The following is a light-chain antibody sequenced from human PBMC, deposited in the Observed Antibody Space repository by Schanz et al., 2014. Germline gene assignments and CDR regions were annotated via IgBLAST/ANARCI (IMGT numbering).Light chain of an antibody. CDR3: TSHTSDDTWV. J-gene: IGLJ3*02. CDR1: SNDIGSYNR. V-gene: IGLV2-18*02. Sequence: QSALTQPPSVSGSPGQSVTISCTGTSNDIGSYNRVSWYQQPPGTAPKLMIYLVTNRPSGVPDRFSGSKSGNTASLTISGLQAGDEADYYCTSHTSDDTWVFGGGTKLTVL. CDR2: LVT.